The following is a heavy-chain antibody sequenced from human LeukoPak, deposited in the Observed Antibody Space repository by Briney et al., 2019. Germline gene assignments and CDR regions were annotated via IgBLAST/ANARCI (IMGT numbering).Heavy chain of an antibody. D-gene: IGHD6-19*01. CDR2: IYYSGST. J-gene: IGHJ4*02. V-gene: IGHV4-39*07. CDR1: GGSISSSSYY. CDR3: AREYTLYRSGWFLDY. Sequence: SETLSLACTVSGGSISSSSYYWGWIRQPPGKGLEWIGSIYYSGSTYYNPSLKSRVTISIDTSKNQFSLKLSSVTAADTAVYYCAREYTLYRSGWFLDYWGQGTVVTVSS.